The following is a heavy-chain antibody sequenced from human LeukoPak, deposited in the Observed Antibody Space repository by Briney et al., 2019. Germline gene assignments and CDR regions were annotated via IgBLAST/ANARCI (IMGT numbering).Heavy chain of an antibody. Sequence: SETLSLTCTVSGGSISSGGYYWSWIRQPPGKGLEWIGYIYHSGSTYYNLSLKSRVTISVDRSKNQFSLKLSSVTAADTAVYYCAREATAVDPWGQGTLVTVSS. V-gene: IGHV4-30-2*01. J-gene: IGHJ5*02. CDR3: AREATAVDP. CDR2: IYHSGST. CDR1: GGSISSGGYY. D-gene: IGHD2-21*02.